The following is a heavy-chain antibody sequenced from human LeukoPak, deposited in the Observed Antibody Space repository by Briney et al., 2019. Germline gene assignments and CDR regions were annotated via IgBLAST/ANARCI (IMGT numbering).Heavy chain of an antibody. CDR2: IRSKVYGGTT. Sequence: GGSLRLSCTASGFTFGDYAMSWFRQAPGKGLECVGIIRSKVYGGTTEYAASVKGRFTILRDDSKSIAYLQMNSLKTEDTAVYYCTRSPEPTTCYYFDYWGQGTLVTVPS. CDR3: TRSPEPTTCYYFDY. D-gene: IGHD2/OR15-2a*01. J-gene: IGHJ4*02. CDR1: GFTFGDYA. V-gene: IGHV3-49*03.